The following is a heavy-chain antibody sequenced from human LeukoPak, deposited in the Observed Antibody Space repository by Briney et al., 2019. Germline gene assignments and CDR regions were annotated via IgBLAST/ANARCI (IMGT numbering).Heavy chain of an antibody. Sequence: PGRSLRLSCAASGFIFNSYAMHWVRQAPGKGLEWVVSYDGSNKNYADSVKGRFSISRDNSKNMLYLQMNSLRAEDTAVYYCARDQGSSGPWEGVFDYWGQGTLVTVSS. D-gene: IGHD6-19*01. CDR2: SYDGSNK. J-gene: IGHJ4*02. V-gene: IGHV3-30-3*01. CDR1: GFIFNSYA. CDR3: ARDQGSSGPWEGVFDY.